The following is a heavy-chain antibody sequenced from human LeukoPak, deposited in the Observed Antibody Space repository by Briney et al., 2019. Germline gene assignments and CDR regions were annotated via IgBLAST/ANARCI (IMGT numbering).Heavy chain of an antibody. J-gene: IGHJ6*03. D-gene: IGHD1-14*01. CDR2: IYHSGST. CDR1: GYSISSGYY. CDR3: ARVYNPDFYYHMDV. V-gene: IGHV4-38-2*02. Sequence: SETLSLTCTVSGYSISSGYYWGWIRQPPGKGLEWIGSIYHSGSTYYNPSLKSRVTISLDTSKYQFSLKLTSVSAADTAIYFCARVYNPDFYYHMDVWGKGTTVTVSS.